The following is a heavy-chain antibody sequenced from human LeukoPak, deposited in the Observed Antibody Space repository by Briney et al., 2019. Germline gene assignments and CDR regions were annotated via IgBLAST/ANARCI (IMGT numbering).Heavy chain of an antibody. J-gene: IGHJ4*02. D-gene: IGHD6-13*01. Sequence: KPSETLSLTCTVSGGSISSYYWSWIRQPPGKGLEWIGYIYYSGSTNYNPSLKSRVTISVDTSKNQFSLKLSSVTAADTAVYYCASSIAAAIIDFDYWGQGTLVTVSS. V-gene: IGHV4-59*01. CDR1: GGSISSYY. CDR2: IYYSGST. CDR3: ASSIAAAIIDFDY.